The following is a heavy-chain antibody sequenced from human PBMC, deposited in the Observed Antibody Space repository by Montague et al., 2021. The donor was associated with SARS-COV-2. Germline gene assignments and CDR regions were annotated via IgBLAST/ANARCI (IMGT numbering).Heavy chain of an antibody. CDR2: ITPGGDIP. J-gene: IGHJ5*02. Sequence: SLRLSCAASGFTFSFYAMSWVRQAPGKGLQWVSAITPGGDIPYYADSVRGRFTISRDNARNTLYLQMNSLRVEDTAVYYCVKDTYGSFDPWGLGTLVTVSS. V-gene: IGHV3-23*01. CDR1: GFTFSFYA. CDR3: VKDTYGSFDP. D-gene: IGHD3-16*01.